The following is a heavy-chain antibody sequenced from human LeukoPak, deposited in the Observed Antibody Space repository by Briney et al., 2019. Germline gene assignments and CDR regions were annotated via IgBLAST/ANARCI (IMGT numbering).Heavy chain of an antibody. CDR3: ARVASDSSGWYHFDH. Sequence: PGGSLRLSCAASGFTFSGYAMSWVRQAPGKGLEWVSFFYSGGGGSTYYADSVKGRFTISRDNSKSTLYLEMNSLRAEDTAMYYCARVASDSSGWYHFDHWGQGTLVTVSS. CDR1: GFTFSGYA. CDR2: FYSGGGGST. D-gene: IGHD6-19*01. V-gene: IGHV3-23*01. J-gene: IGHJ4*02.